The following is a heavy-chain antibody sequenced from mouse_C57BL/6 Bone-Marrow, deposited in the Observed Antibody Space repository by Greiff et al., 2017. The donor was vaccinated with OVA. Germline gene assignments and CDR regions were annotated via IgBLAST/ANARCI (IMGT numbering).Heavy chain of an antibody. Sequence: QVQLQQSGAELVRPGTSVKMSCKASGYTFTNYWIGWAKQRPGHGLEWIGDIYPGGGYTNYNEKFKGKATLTADKSSSTAYMQFSSLTSEDSAIYDCARAVVATDWYFDVWGTGTTVTVSS. D-gene: IGHD1-1*01. J-gene: IGHJ1*03. V-gene: IGHV1-63*01. CDR3: ARAVVATDWYFDV. CDR1: GYTFTNYW. CDR2: IYPGGGYT.